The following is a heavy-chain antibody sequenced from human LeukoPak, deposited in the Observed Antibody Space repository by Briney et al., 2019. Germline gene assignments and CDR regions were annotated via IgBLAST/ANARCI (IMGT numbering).Heavy chain of an antibody. CDR3: ARSFSGSYIDY. CDR1: GFTFSSYG. D-gene: IGHD1-26*01. J-gene: IGHJ4*02. CDR2: INWNGGST. Sequence: TGGSLRLSCAASGFTFSSYGMSWVRQAPGKGLEWVSGINWNGGSTGYADSVKGRFTISRDNAKNSLYLQMNSLRAEDTALYYCARSFSGSYIDYWGQGTLVTVSS. V-gene: IGHV3-20*04.